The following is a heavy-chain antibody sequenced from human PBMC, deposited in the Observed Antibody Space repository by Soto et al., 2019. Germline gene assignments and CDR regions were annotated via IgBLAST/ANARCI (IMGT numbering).Heavy chain of an antibody. CDR1: GYTFTSYA. CDR2: INAGNGNT. Sequence: ASVKVSCKASGYTFTSYAMHWVRQAPGQRLEWMGWINAGNGNTKYSQKFQGRVTITRDTSASTAYMELSSLRSEDTAVYYCARSLDGNSYGFYYYYYMDVWGKGTTVTVSS. J-gene: IGHJ6*03. V-gene: IGHV1-3*01. CDR3: ARSLDGNSYGFYYYYYMDV. D-gene: IGHD5-18*01.